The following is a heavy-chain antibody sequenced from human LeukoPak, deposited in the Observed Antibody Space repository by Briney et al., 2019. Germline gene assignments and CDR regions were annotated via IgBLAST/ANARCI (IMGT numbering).Heavy chain of an antibody. CDR2: IYPGDSDT. D-gene: IGHD5-18*01. CDR1: GYSFTNYW. Sequence: GECLKISCKGSGYSFTNYWIGWVRQMPGEGPEWMGIIYPGDSDTRYSPSFQGQVTISADKSISTAYLQWSSLKASDTAMYYCARHLRLWQNWFDPWGQGTLVTVSS. J-gene: IGHJ5*02. V-gene: IGHV5-51*01. CDR3: ARHLRLWQNWFDP.